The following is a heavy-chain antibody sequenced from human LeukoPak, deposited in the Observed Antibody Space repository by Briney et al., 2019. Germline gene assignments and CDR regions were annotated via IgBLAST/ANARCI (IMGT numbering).Heavy chain of an antibody. CDR1: GYSFTSYW. CDR2: IYPGDSDT. D-gene: IGHD3-9*01. CDR3: ARHDHFDWLPSSGFDY. J-gene: IGHJ4*02. Sequence: GESLKISCKGSGYSFTSYWIGWVRQMPGKGLEWMGIIYPGDSDTRYSSSFQGQVTISADKSISTAYLQWSSLKASDTAMYYCARHDHFDWLPSSGFDYWGQGTLVTVSS. V-gene: IGHV5-51*01.